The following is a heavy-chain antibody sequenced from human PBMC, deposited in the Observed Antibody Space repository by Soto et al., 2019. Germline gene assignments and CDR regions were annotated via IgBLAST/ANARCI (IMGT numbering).Heavy chain of an antibody. CDR3: ARLTYYYDSSGYYYGN. D-gene: IGHD3-22*01. CDR1: GFTVSSNY. Sequence: GGSLRLSCAASGFTVSSNYMSWVRQAPGKGLEWVSVIYSGGSTYYADSVKGRFTISRDNSKNTLYLQMNSLRAEDTAVYYCARLTYYYDSSGYYYGNWGQGTLVTVSS. CDR2: IYSGGST. V-gene: IGHV3-53*01. J-gene: IGHJ4*02.